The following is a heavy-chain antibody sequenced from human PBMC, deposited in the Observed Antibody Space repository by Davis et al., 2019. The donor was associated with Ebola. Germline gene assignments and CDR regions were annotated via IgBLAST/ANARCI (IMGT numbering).Heavy chain of an antibody. CDR1: GFTFSSYS. Sequence: PGGSLRLSCAASGFTFSSYSMNWVRQAPGKGLEWVSYISSSSSTIYYADSVKGRFTISRDNAKNSLYLQMNSLRDEDTAVYYCADGKDSSGYYIHWGQGTLVTVSS. CDR3: ADGKDSSGYYIH. CDR2: ISSSSSTI. D-gene: IGHD3-22*01. J-gene: IGHJ4*02. V-gene: IGHV3-48*02.